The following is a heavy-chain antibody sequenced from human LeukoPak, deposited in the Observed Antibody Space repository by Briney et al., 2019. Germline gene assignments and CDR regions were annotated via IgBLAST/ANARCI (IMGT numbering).Heavy chain of an antibody. V-gene: IGHV3-21*01. CDR3: ARDDSIMDTAMAAYYYYYGMDV. D-gene: IGHD5-18*01. J-gene: IGHJ6*04. CDR2: ISSSSSYI. CDR1: GFTFSSYS. Sequence: GGSLRLSCAASGFTFSSYSMNWVRQAPGKGLEWVSSISSSSSYIYYADSVKGRFTISRDNAKNSLYLQMNSLRAEDTAVYYCARDDSIMDTAMAAYYYYYGMDVWGKGTTVTVSS.